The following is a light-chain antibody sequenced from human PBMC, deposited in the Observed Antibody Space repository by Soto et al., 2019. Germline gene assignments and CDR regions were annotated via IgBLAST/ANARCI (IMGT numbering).Light chain of an antibody. CDR2: GNS. V-gene: IGLV1-40*01. J-gene: IGLJ2*01. Sequence: QSVLTQPPSVSGAPGQRVTISCTGSSSNIGAGYDVHWYQQLPGTVPKLLIYGNSNRPSGVPDRFFGSKSGTSASLAITGLQAEDEADYYCSSYTSSSTLVFGGGTQLTVL. CDR1: SSNIGAGYD. CDR3: SSYTSSSTLV.